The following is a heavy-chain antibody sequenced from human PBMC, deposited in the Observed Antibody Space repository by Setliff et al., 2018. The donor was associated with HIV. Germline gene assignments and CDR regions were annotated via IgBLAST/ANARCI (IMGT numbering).Heavy chain of an antibody. CDR2: INPSGGST. J-gene: IGHJ4*02. CDR1: GYTFTSYC. V-gene: IGHV1-46*01. D-gene: IGHD3-10*01. Sequence: ASVKVSCKASGYTFTSYCMHWVRQAPGQGLEWMGIINPSGGSTIYARNFQGRVTMTRDTSTSTVYMELSSLGCEDTAVYYCARYFRDGSYNDYWGQGTLVTVSS. CDR3: ARYFRDGSYNDY.